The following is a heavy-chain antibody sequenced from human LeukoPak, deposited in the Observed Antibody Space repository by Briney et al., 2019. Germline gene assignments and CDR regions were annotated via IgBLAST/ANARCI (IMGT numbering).Heavy chain of an antibody. Sequence: GGSLRLSCVASGFTFSTYWMSWARQAPGKGLEWVANIKPDGGEKNYVDSMKGRFTSSRDNAKNSLYLQMNSLRAEDTAVYYCARVQSVGAVLKNAFDIWGQGTMVTVSS. J-gene: IGHJ3*02. CDR3: ARVQSVGAVLKNAFDI. V-gene: IGHV3-7*01. CDR2: IKPDGGEK. D-gene: IGHD1-26*01. CDR1: GFTFSTYW.